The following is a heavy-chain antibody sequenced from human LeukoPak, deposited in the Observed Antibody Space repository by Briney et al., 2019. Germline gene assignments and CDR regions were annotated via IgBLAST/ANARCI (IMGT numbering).Heavy chain of an antibody. D-gene: IGHD6-19*01. CDR3: AKQGEQWLVFDY. CDR2: ISGSGGST. Sequence: GGSLRLSCAASGFTFSSHVMSWVRQAPGKGLEWVSAISGSGGSTYYADSVKGRFTISRDNSKNTLYLQMNSLRAEDTAVYYCAKQGEQWLVFDYWGQGTLVTVSS. J-gene: IGHJ4*02. CDR1: GFTFSSHV. V-gene: IGHV3-23*01.